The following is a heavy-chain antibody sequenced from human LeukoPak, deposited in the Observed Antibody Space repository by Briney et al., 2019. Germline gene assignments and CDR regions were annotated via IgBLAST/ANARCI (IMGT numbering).Heavy chain of an antibody. CDR1: GGSISSYY. V-gene: IGHV4-4*07. CDR2: IYTSGST. J-gene: IGHJ6*03. Sequence: SETLSLTCTVSGGSISSYYWSWIRQPAGKGLEWIGRIYTSGSTNYNPSLKSRVTISVDTSKNQFSLKLSSVTAADTAVYYCARGRLGNYYYYYMDVWGKGTTVTISS. D-gene: IGHD3-16*01. CDR3: ARGRLGNYYYYYMDV.